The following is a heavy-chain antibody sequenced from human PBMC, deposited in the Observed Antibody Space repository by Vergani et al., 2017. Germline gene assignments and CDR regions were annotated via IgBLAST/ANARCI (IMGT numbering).Heavy chain of an antibody. CDR2: IYYSGST. V-gene: IGHV4-34*01. Sequence: QVQLQQWGAGLLKPSETLSLTCAVYGGSFSGYYWSWIRQPPGKGLEWIGSIYYSGSTYYNPSLKSRVTISVDTSKNQFSLKLSSVTAADTAVYYCARVYHEVAAYYXFDPWGQGTLVTVSS. CDR1: GGSFSGYY. D-gene: IGHD2-15*01. CDR3: ARVYHEVAAYYXFDP. J-gene: IGHJ5*02.